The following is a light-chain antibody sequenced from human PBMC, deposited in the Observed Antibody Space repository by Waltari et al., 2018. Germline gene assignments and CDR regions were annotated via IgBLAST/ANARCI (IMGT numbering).Light chain of an antibody. CDR3: MQGTHGPYT. CDR2: RVS. CDR1: QSLVHSDRHTH. Sequence: DVVMTQSPLSLSVTLGQAASISCKSSQSLVHSDRHTHLNWFQPRPGKSPRRLIYRVSSRGSGVPDRFSGSGSGTDFTRKINKVEAEDVGIYYCMQGTHGPYTFGQGTKLDIK. J-gene: IGKJ2*01. V-gene: IGKV2-30*02.